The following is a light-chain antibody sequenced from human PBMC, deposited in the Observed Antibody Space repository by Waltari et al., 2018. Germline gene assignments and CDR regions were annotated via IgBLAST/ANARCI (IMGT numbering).Light chain of an antibody. CDR2: GAS. CDR3: QQYGASPYT. CDR1: QNIYSHF. Sequence: ETVLTQSPGTLSLSPGESATLSCRASQNIYSHFLAWYQHKPGQAPRLLIYGASTRATGIPDRFSGTGSGTDFTLTISRLEPEDFAVYYCQQYGASPYTFGQGTKLEI. J-gene: IGKJ2*01. V-gene: IGKV3-20*01.